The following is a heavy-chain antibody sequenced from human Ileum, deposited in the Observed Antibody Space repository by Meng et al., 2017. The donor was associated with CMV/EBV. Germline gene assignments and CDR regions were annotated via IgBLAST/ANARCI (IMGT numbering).Heavy chain of an antibody. CDR1: GFTFSNYW. CDR2: IKGDGTST. D-gene: IGHD1-26*01. Sequence: GESLKISCAASGFTFSNYWMHWVRQDPGKGLVWVARIKGDGTSTGYVDSVKGRFTISRDNAKNTLYLQMTNLRAEDTAVFYCVRDGVGAPPFDYWGQGTLVTVSS. CDR3: VRDGVGAPPFDY. J-gene: IGHJ4*02. V-gene: IGHV3-74*01.